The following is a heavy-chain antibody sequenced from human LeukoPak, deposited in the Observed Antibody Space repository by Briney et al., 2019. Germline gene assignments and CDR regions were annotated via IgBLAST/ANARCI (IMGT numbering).Heavy chain of an antibody. CDR1: GFTFSNYG. D-gene: IGHD6-13*01. CDR3: ATSSSLGPYGMDV. V-gene: IGHV3-30*03. CDR2: ISYDGSNK. Sequence: PGGSLRLSCAASGFTFSNYGMHWVRQAPGKGLEWVALISYDGSNKYYADSVKGRLTISRDNSKNTLYLQMNSLRAEDTAVYYCATSSSLGPYGMDVWGQGTTVTVSS. J-gene: IGHJ6*02.